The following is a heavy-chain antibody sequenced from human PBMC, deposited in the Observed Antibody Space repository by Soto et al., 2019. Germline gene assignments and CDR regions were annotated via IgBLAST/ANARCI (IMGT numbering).Heavy chain of an antibody. J-gene: IGHJ5*02. CDR1: GSSIRGFY. V-gene: IGHV4-4*07. CDR2: IYATGTT. Sequence: SETLSLTCPVSGSSIRGFYWSWIRKSAGKGLEWIGRIYATGTTDYNPSLKSRVMMSVDTSKKQFSLKLRSVTAADTAVYYCVRDGTKTLRDWFDPWGQGISVTVS. D-gene: IGHD1-1*01. CDR3: VRDGTKTLRDWFDP.